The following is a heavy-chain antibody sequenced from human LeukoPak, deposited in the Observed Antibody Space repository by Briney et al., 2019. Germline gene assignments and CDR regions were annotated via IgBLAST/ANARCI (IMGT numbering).Heavy chain of an antibody. CDR3: ARRALNYDAFDI. D-gene: IGHD1-7*01. CDR2: IDPSDSYT. V-gene: IGHV5-10-1*01. J-gene: IGHJ3*02. CDR1: GYSFTSYW. Sequence: KHGESLKISCKGSGYSFTSYWISWVRQMPGKGLEWMGRIDPSDSYTNYSPSFQGHVTMSADKSISTAYLQWSSLKASDTAIYYCARRALNYDAFDIWGQGTMVTVSS.